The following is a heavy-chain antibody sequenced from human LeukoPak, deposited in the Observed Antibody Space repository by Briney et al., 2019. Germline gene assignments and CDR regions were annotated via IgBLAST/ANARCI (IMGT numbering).Heavy chain of an antibody. CDR1: GFTVSSNY. D-gene: IGHD1-26*01. CDR3: AKFGRYFYYFDY. Sequence: GGSLRLSCAASGFTVSSNYMSWVRQAPGKGLEWVSVIYSGGSTYYADSVKGRFTISRDNSKNTLYLQMNSLRAEDTAVYYCAKFGRYFYYFDYWGQGTLVTVSS. CDR2: IYSGGST. J-gene: IGHJ4*02. V-gene: IGHV3-53*01.